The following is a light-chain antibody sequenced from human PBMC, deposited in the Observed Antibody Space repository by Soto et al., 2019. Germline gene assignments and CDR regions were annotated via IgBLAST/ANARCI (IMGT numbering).Light chain of an antibody. J-gene: IGLJ1*01. V-gene: IGLV2-14*01. CDR1: SRDVGGYKY. CDR3: SSYPNSFYV. CDR2: EVN. Sequence: ASGSGVPLEGRRISCTGTSRDVGGYKYISWDQQHPSKTPKNMIFEVNKRPSGVFNLFLGAKSGTPAPLTLSGFKAEKKADYNCSSYPNSFYVSGTGTKFPVL.